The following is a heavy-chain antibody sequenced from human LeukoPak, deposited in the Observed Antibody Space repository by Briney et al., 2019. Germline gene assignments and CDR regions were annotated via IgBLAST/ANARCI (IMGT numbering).Heavy chain of an antibody. CDR3: ARGPYYDFWSGISGTLFDY. D-gene: IGHD3-3*01. CDR2: INPSGGST. V-gene: IGHV1-46*03. CDR1: VYTFTSYY. Sequence: ASVRVSFKASVYTFTSYYIHWVRQAPGQGLDWVGRINPSGGSTSYAQQCQSRVTMSRDTSTSTVYMELSSLRSEDTAVYYCARGPYYDFWSGISGTLFDYWGQGTLVTVSS. J-gene: IGHJ4*02.